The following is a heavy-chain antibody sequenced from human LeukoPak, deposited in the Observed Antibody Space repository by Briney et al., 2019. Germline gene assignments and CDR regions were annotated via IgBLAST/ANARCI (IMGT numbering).Heavy chain of an antibody. V-gene: IGHV3-15*01. CDR3: MHGASDY. J-gene: IGHJ4*02. D-gene: IGHD4-17*01. CDR1: GFTLKNSY. Sequence: GGSLRLSCVASGFTLKNSYLSWVRQAPGKGLEWVGRIRSKTDGRTTDYAAPVKGRFTISRDDSKNTLYLQMNSLKTEDTAVYYCMHGASDYWGQGTLVTVSS. CDR2: IRSKTDGRTT.